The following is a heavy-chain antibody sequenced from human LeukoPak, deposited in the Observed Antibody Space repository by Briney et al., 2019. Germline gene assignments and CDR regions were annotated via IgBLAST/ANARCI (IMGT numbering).Heavy chain of an antibody. D-gene: IGHD3-22*01. CDR2: IKQDGSEK. J-gene: IGHJ4*02. CDR3: ARTLYYYDGSGYYSDY. CDR1: GFTFSSYW. Sequence: PGGSLRLSCAASGFTFSSYWMSWVRQAPGKGLEWVANIKQDGSEKYYVDSVKGRFTISRDNAKNSLYLQMNSLRAEDTAVYYCARTLYYYDGSGYYSDYWGQGTLVTVSS. V-gene: IGHV3-7*01.